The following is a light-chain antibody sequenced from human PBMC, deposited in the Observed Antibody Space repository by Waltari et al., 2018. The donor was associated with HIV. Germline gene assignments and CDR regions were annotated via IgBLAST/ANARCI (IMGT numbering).Light chain of an antibody. V-gene: IGLV2-8*01. CDR1: SSDVGGSNF. CDR2: EVT. J-gene: IGLJ2*01. CDR3: SSYAGIGILV. Sequence: QSALTQPPSASGSPGQSVTISCTGTSSDVGGSNFVSWYQQYPGKAPKLMIYEVTKRPSGVPDRFSGSKSGSTASLTVSGLRTEDEADYYCSSYAGIGILVFGGGTKLTVL.